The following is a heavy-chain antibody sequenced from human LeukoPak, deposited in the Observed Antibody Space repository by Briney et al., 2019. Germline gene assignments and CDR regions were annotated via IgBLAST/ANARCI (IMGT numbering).Heavy chain of an antibody. V-gene: IGHV4-38-2*02. CDR1: SYSISTGYY. CDR3: ARFNPESDF. CDR2: LYHSGSR. Sequence: PSEALSLTCTVTSYSISTGYYWGWIRQTPGKGLEWIGSLYHSGSRYYNPSLKSRVTISVDTSKNEFSLKLNSVTAADSGVYYCARFNPESDFWGHGTRVTVSS. J-gene: IGHJ5*01.